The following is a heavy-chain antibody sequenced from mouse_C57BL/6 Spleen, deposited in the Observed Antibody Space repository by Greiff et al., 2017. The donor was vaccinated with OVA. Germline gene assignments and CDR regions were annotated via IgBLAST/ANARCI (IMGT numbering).Heavy chain of an antibody. J-gene: IGHJ2*01. CDR3: ARGGYYGNYLYYFDY. D-gene: IGHD2-1*01. Sequence: VMLVESGAELMKPGASVKLSCKATGYTFTGYWIEWVKQRPGHGLEWIGEILPGSGSTNYNEKFKGKATFTADTSSNTAYMQLSSLTTEDSAIYYCARGGYYGNYLYYFDYWGQGTTLTVSS. V-gene: IGHV1-9*01. CDR2: ILPGSGST. CDR1: GYTFTGYW.